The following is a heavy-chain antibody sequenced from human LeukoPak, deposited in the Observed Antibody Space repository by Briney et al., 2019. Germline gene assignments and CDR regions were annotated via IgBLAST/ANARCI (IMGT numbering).Heavy chain of an antibody. CDR1: GGSINNYY. D-gene: IGHD4-11*01. V-gene: IGHV4-4*07. CDR3: ARAPVTVKDSFDI. CDR2: IFTSGST. J-gene: IGHJ3*02. Sequence: SETLSLTCAVSGGSINNYYWSWIRQPAGKGLEWIGRIFTSGSTNYNASLKSRATMSVDTSKNQFSLKLRSMTAADTAVYYCARAPVTVKDSFDIWGQGTMVTVSS.